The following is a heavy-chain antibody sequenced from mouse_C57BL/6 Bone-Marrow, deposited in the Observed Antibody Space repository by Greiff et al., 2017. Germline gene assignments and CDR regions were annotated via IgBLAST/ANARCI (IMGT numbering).Heavy chain of an antibody. J-gene: IGHJ4*01. D-gene: IGHD1-1*01. V-gene: IGHV5-17*01. Sequence: EVQLQESGGGLVKPGGSLKLSCAASGFTFSDYGMHWVRQAPEKGLEWVAYISSGSSTIYYADTVKGRFTISRDNAKNTLFLQMTSLRSEDTAMYYCAKLLRKAMDYWGQGTSVTVSS. CDR3: AKLLRKAMDY. CDR2: ISSGSSTI. CDR1: GFTFSDYG.